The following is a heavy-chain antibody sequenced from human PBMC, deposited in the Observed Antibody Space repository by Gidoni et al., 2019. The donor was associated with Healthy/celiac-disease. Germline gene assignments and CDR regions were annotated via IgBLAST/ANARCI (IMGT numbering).Heavy chain of an antibody. CDR1: GFTFRSYG. CDR2: ISYDGSNK. J-gene: IGHJ6*02. Sequence: QVLLVESGGGVVQPGRSLRLHCAASGFTFRSYGMHWVSQAPGKVLEWVAVISYDGSNKYYADSVKGRFTISRDNSKNTLYLQMNSLRAEDTAVYYCAKDRWGGGNSQQHHYYYYYGMDVWGQGTTVTVSS. CDR3: AKDRWGGGNSQQHHYYYYYGMDV. D-gene: IGHD2-21*02. V-gene: IGHV3-30*18.